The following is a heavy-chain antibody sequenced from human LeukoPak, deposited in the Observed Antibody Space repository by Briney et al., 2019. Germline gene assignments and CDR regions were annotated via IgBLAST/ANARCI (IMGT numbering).Heavy chain of an antibody. CDR2: ISSSSSTI. V-gene: IGHV3-48*01. Sequence: GGSLRLSCAASGFTFSSYSMNWVRQAPGKGLEWVSYISSSSSTIYYADSVKGRFTISRDNAKNSLYLQMNSLRAEDTAVYYCARDREEDYYGSGSYLFDYWGQGTLVTVPS. CDR1: GFTFSSYS. J-gene: IGHJ4*02. D-gene: IGHD3-10*01. CDR3: ARDREEDYYGSGSYLFDY.